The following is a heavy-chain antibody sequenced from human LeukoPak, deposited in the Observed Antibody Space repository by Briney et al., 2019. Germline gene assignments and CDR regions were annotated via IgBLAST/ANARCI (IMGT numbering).Heavy chain of an antibody. J-gene: IGHJ5*02. V-gene: IGHV1-18*01. D-gene: IGHD6-6*01. Sequence: NRNTNYAQKLQRRVTMTTDTSTSTAYMELRSLRSDDTAVYYCARLSGILYSSSSDNWFDPWGQGTLVTVSS. CDR3: ARLSGILYSSSSDNWFDP. CDR2: NRNT.